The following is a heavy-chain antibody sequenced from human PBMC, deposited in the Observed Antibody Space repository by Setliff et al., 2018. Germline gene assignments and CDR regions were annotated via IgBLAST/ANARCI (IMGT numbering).Heavy chain of an antibody. J-gene: IGHJ5*02. V-gene: IGHV4-34*01. CDR1: GGSFSGYY. CDR3: ARGVYCSSTSCSPGLNWFDP. CDR2: INHSGST. D-gene: IGHD2-2*01. Sequence: PSETLSLTCAVYGGSFSGYYWSWIRQPPGKGLEWIGEINHSGSTNYNPSLKSRVTISVDTSKNQFSLKLSSVTAADTAVYYCARGVYCSSTSCSPGLNWFDPWGQGTLVNSPQ.